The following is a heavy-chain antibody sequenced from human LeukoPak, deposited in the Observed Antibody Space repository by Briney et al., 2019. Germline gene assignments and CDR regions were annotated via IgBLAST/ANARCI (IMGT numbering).Heavy chain of an antibody. D-gene: IGHD2-15*01. J-gene: IGHJ6*03. CDR1: GGSISSNTYY. CDR2: IYYSGST. Sequence: SETLSLTCTVSGGSISSNTYYWGWIRQPPGKGLEWIGSIYYSGSTYYNPSLKSRVTISVDTSKNQFSLKLSSVTAADTAVYYCARALVVVAAKGYYYYMDVWGKGTTVTISS. CDR3: ARALVVVAAKGYYYYMDV. V-gene: IGHV4-39*07.